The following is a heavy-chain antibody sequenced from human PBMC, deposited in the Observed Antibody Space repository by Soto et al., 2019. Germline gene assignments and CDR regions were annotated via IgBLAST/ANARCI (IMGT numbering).Heavy chain of an antibody. CDR2: IIPIFGTA. D-gene: IGHD3-10*01. Sequence: QVQLVQSGAEVKKPGSSVKVSCKASGGTFSSYAISWVRQDPGQGLEWMGGIIPIFGTANYAQKFQGRVTITADESTSTAYMELSSLRSEDTAVYYCARDLDGSGSYYTDYWGQGTLVTVSS. CDR3: ARDLDGSGSYYTDY. V-gene: IGHV1-69*01. CDR1: GGTFSSYA. J-gene: IGHJ4*02.